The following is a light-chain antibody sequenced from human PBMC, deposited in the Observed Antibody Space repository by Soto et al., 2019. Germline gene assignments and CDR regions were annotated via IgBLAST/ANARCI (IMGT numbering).Light chain of an antibody. CDR1: QSVNIN. CDR2: GTS. CDR3: QQYKSYSPYT. Sequence: EIVMTQSPATLSVSPGERATLSCRASQSVNINLAWYQQKPGQAPRLLIYGTSTRATGVPARFSGSGSGTEFTLTISNLQSEDFATYYCQQYKSYSPYTFGQGTKLEIK. V-gene: IGKV3-15*01. J-gene: IGKJ2*01.